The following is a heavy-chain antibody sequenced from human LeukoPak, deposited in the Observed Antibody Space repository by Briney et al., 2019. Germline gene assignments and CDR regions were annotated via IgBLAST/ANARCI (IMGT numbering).Heavy chain of an antibody. Sequence: GGSLRLSCAASGFTFSHFTINWVRQAPGKGLEWVSTISGSSTYIFYADSVKGRFSISRDDAKNSLYLQMNSLRAEDTAVYYCARSCGGDCYSSHRYYFDYWGQGSLVTVSS. V-gene: IGHV3-21*01. CDR3: ARSCGGDCYSSHRYYFDY. CDR1: GFTFSHFT. D-gene: IGHD2-21*02. J-gene: IGHJ4*02. CDR2: ISGSSTYI.